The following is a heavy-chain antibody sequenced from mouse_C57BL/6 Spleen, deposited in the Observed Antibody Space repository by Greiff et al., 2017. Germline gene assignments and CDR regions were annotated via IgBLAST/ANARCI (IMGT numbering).Heavy chain of an antibody. V-gene: IGHV1-26*01. CDR3: ARSEEIRTVVARNYAMDY. Sequence: VQLQQSGPELVKPGASVKISCKASGYTFTDYYMNWVKQSHGKSLEWIGDINPNNGGTSYNQKFKGKATLTVDKSSSTAYMELRSLTSEDSAVYYCARSEEIRTVVARNYAMDYWGQGTSVTVSS. CDR2: INPNNGGT. D-gene: IGHD1-1*01. J-gene: IGHJ4*01. CDR1: GYTFTDYY.